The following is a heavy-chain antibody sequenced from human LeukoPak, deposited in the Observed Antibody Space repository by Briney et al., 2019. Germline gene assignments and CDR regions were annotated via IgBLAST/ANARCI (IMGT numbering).Heavy chain of an antibody. V-gene: IGHV3-15*01. Sequence: PGGSLRLSCAASGFTFSNAWMSWVRQAPGKGLEWVGRIKSKTDGGTTDYAAPVKGRFTISRDDSKNTLYLQMNSLKTEDTAVYYCTCVLDGSGLYFDYWGQGTLVTVSS. CDR2: IKSKTDGGTT. CDR1: GFTFSNAW. J-gene: IGHJ4*02. CDR3: TCVLDGSGLYFDY. D-gene: IGHD3-10*01.